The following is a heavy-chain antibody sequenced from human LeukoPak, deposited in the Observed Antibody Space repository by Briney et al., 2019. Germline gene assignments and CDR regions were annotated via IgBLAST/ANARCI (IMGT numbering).Heavy chain of an antibody. CDR2: ISHDGNDK. CDR3: AKDTYYNSRSGYYVFDS. V-gene: IGHV3-30*18. CDR1: GFIFSDYG. D-gene: IGHD3-3*01. J-gene: IGHJ4*02. Sequence: GGSLRLSCAVSGFIFSDYGIHWVGRDPGKELEWVARISHDGNDKNYADSVKGRFTISRDNSKDMVYLQMNSLRAEDTSLYYCAKDTYYNSRSGYYVFDSWGQGSLVTVSA.